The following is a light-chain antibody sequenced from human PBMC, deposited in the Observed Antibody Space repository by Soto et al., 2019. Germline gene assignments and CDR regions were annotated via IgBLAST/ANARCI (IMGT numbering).Light chain of an antibody. CDR3: QQRSNWPLFT. J-gene: IGKJ3*01. CDR2: DAF. CDR1: QSISNY. V-gene: IGKV3-11*01. Sequence: IVLTQSPATLSLSPGERATLSCRASQSISNYLAWYQQKPGQAPRLLIYDAFNRATGIPARFSGSGSGTDFTLTISSLEPEDVAVYYCQQRSNWPLFTFGPGTTVDIK.